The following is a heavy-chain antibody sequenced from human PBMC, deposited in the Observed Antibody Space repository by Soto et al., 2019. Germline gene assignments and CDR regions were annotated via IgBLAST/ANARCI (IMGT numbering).Heavy chain of an antibody. CDR1: GYTFTSYG. CDR2: ISAYNGNT. Sequence: GASVKVSCKASGYTFTSYGISWVRQAPGQGLEWMGWISAYNGNTNYAQKLQGRVTMTTDTSTSTAYMELRSLRSDDTAVYYCARDAYYYDSSGYGFDWYFDLWGRGTLVTVSS. CDR3: ARDAYYYDSSGYGFDWYFDL. D-gene: IGHD3-22*01. J-gene: IGHJ2*01. V-gene: IGHV1-18*01.